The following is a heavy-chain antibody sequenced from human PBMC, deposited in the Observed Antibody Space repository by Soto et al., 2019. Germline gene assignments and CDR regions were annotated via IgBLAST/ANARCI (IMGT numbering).Heavy chain of an antibody. V-gene: IGHV1-69*06. CDR3: ARGGFSSSWGFDY. Sequence: QVQLVQSGAEVKKPGSSVKVSCRASADTFNSYAISWVRQAPGQGLEWMGGIVPFIGTTNYEERLQGRATITADKSTSTVYMELSSLRSEDTAVYYCARGGFSSSWGFDYWGQGTLVTVSS. J-gene: IGHJ4*02. D-gene: IGHD6-13*01. CDR1: ADTFNSYA. CDR2: IVPFIGTT.